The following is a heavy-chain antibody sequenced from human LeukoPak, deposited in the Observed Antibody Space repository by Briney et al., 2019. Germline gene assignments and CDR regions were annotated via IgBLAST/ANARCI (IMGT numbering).Heavy chain of an antibody. CDR1: GFTFSSYS. V-gene: IGHV3-21*01. J-gene: IGHJ5*02. D-gene: IGHD3-16*01. Sequence: GGSLRLSCAASGFTFSSYSMNWVRRAPGKGLEWVSSISSSSSYIYYADSVKGRFTISRDNAKNSLYLQMNSLRAEDTAVYYCARDSGWGSSNWFDPWGQGTLVTVSS. CDR2: ISSSSSYI. CDR3: ARDSGWGSSNWFDP.